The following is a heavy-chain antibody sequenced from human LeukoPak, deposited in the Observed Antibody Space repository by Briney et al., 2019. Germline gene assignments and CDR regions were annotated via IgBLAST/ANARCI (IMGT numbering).Heavy chain of an antibody. J-gene: IGHJ4*02. V-gene: IGHV4-59*01. CDR2: IYYSGST. D-gene: IGHD3-9*01. CDR1: GGSISSYY. Sequence: SETLSLTCTVSGGSISSYYWSWIRQPPGKGLEWIGYIYYSGSTNYNPSLKSRVTISVDTSKNQFSLKLCSVTAADTAVYYCARRGGYDILTGYYFDYWGQGTLVTVSS. CDR3: ARRGGYDILTGYYFDY.